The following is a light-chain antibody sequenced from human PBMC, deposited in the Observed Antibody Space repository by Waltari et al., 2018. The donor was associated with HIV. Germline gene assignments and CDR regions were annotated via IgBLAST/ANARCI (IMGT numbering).Light chain of an antibody. J-gene: IGKJ4*01. CDR3: QQADSFPHT. CDR1: QSIGSS. V-gene: IGKV1-12*01. CDR2: GAS. Sequence: QMAQSPSSVTGSVGDRVTITCRASQSIGSSLAWYQHQPGEAPKLLIFGASRLESGVPPRFVGSGSGTEFALTISSLQTEDSATYYCQQADSFPHTFGGGTKVE.